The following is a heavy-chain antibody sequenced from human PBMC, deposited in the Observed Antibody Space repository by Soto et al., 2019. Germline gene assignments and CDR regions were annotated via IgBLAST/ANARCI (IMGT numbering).Heavy chain of an antibody. CDR2: ISAYNGNT. V-gene: IGHV1-18*01. D-gene: IGHD2-21*01. J-gene: IGHJ1*01. CDR3: ASESARDSTIYFHP. Sequence: QDQMVQSGTEVEKPGASVKVSCEASGYTFVSYGISWVRQAPGQGLEWMGWISAYNGNTIYAQSFQGRVTMTRDTSTSTAYMELRSLSSDDTAVYYCASESARDSTIYFHPWGLGTLVIVSS. CDR1: GYTFVSYG.